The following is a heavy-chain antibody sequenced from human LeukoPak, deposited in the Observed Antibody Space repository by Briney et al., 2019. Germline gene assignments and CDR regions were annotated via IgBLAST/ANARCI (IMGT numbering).Heavy chain of an antibody. D-gene: IGHD1-26*01. CDR1: GGSISSYY. J-gene: IGHJ4*02. Sequence: SETLSLTCTVSGGSISSYYWSWIRQPPGKGLEWIGHIYHSGSTNYNPSLVSRVTISVDTSKNQFSLRLSSVTAADTAVYFCARAPQWASLGSFDYWGQGTLVTVSS. V-gene: IGHV4-59*01. CDR3: ARAPQWASLGSFDY. CDR2: IYHSGST.